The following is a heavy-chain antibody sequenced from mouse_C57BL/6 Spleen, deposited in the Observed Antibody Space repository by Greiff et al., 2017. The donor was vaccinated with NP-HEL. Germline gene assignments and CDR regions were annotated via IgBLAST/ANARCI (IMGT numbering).Heavy chain of an antibody. Sequence: QVQLQQSGAELVRPGASVKLSCKASGYTFTDYYINWVKQRPGQGLEWIARIYPGSGNTYYNEKFKGKATLTAEKSSSTAYMQLSSLTSEDSAVYFCARSGTFYDGYYVGFAYWGQGTLVTVSA. D-gene: IGHD2-3*01. CDR1: GYTFTDYY. CDR2: IYPGSGNT. V-gene: IGHV1-76*01. CDR3: ARSGTFYDGYYVGFAY. J-gene: IGHJ3*01.